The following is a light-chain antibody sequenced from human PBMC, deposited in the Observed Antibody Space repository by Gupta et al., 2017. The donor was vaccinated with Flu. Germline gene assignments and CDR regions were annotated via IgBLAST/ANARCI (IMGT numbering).Light chain of an antibody. J-gene: IGLJ3*02. Sequence: QAVVTQEPSLTVSPGGTVTLTCGSSTGAVTSGHYPYWFQQKPGQAPRTLIYDTSNKHSWTPARVSGSLLGGKAALHRSGAQPEAEYYYYCLHYNSGARVFGGGTKLTVL. V-gene: IGLV7-46*01. CDR2: DTS. CDR1: TGAVTSGHY. CDR3: LHYNSGARV.